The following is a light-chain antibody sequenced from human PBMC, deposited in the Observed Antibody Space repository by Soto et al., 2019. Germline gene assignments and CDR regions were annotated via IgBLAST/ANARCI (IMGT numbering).Light chain of an antibody. CDR2: GAS. CDR3: QQYHWAPDT. CDR1: QIVGGDT. V-gene: IGKV3-20*01. Sequence: EIVLTQSPSTLSLSPGRRATLPCRASQIVGGDTLAWFQQRAGQAPRLXIYGASNRAAGIPDRFSGSGSGTDFNLTVSRLEPEDFAMYYCQQYHWAPDTFGQGTRLEIK. J-gene: IGKJ5*01.